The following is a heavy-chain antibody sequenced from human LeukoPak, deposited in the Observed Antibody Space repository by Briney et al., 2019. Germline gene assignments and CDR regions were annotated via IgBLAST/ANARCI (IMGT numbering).Heavy chain of an antibody. D-gene: IGHD3-10*01. CDR2: INHSGST. Sequence: SETLSLTCAVYGGSFSGYYWSWIRQPPGKGLEWIGEINHSGSTNYNPSLKSRVTISVDTSKNQFSLNLSSVTAADTAVYYCARGAGSGSYSAHYYYYYYGMDVWGQGTTVTVSS. CDR3: ARGAGSGSYSAHYYYYYYGMDV. CDR1: GGSFSGYY. V-gene: IGHV4-34*01. J-gene: IGHJ6*02.